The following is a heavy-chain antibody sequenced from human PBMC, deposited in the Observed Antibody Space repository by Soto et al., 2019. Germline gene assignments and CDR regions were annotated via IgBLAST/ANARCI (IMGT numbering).Heavy chain of an antibody. CDR3: VRDYASDSGVHLDF. V-gene: IGHV1-3*01. J-gene: IGHJ4*02. Sequence: QVQLVQSGTEVKKPGAPVKVSCKASGYRVTQYVIHWVRQAPGQRLEWMGWIGAGDGKTYYSQNFQGRVTITKDTSASTVYMELSSLVSEDTAVYYCVRDYASDSGVHLDFWGQGTLVTVSS. CDR1: GYRVTQYV. D-gene: IGHD3-22*01. CDR2: IGAGDGKT.